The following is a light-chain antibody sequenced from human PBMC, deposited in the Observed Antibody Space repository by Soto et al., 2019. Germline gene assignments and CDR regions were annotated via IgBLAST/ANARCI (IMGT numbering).Light chain of an antibody. CDR1: SANIGNNY. Sequence: QSVLTQPPSASGTPGQRVTMSCSGSSANIGNNYVYWYQQFPGTAPKLLIYRNDQRPSGVPDRFSGSKSGNTTSLTISGLQAEDEADYYCSSYTSRSTLDYVFGSGTKLTVL. V-gene: IGLV1-47*02. J-gene: IGLJ1*01. CDR2: RND. CDR3: SSYTSRSTLDYV.